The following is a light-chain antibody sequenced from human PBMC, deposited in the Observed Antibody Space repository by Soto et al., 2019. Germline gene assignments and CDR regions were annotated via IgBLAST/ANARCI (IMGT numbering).Light chain of an antibody. CDR1: QTISDN. CDR3: QQSFGTPPT. J-gene: IGKJ4*01. CDR2: AAS. Sequence: DIQMTQSPSSLSASVGDRVTITCRASQTISDNLNWYQHKPGTAPNLLIYAASSLPSGVPSRFSGSGSGTDFTLTISSLQPEDFVTYYCQQSFGTPPTFGGGTKVEIK. V-gene: IGKV1-39*01.